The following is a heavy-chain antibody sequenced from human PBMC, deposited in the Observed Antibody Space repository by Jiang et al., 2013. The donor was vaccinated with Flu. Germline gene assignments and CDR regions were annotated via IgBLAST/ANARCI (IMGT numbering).Heavy chain of an antibody. J-gene: IGHJ4*02. D-gene: IGHD2-21*02. CDR3: ARGPISCGGDCYYFDY. V-gene: IGHV1-18*01. CDR2: ISPYNGNT. Sequence: SGYSFSRNDITWVRQAPGQGLEWMGWISPYNGNTIYAQKFQARVTMTTDTSTGTAFMELTSLRSDDTAVYYCARGPISCGGDCYYFDYWGQGTLVAVSS. CDR1: GYSFSRND.